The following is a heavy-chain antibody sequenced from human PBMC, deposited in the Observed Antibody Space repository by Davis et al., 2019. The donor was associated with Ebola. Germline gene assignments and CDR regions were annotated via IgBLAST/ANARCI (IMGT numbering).Heavy chain of an antibody. V-gene: IGHV4-31*03. J-gene: IGHJ3*02. CDR1: GGSISSGGYY. D-gene: IGHD1-14*01. CDR2: IYYSGST. CDR3: ARARPTGDAFDI. Sequence: PSETLSLTCTVSGGSISSGGYYWSWIRQHPGKGLEWIGYIYYSGSTYYNPSLKSRVTISVDTSKNQFSLKLSSVTAADTAVYYCARARPTGDAFDIWGQGTMVTVSS.